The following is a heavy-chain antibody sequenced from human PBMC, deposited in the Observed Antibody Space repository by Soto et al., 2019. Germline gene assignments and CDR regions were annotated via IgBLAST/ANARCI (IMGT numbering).Heavy chain of an antibody. CDR3: ARHLFSTWNMRTVMGMDV. Sequence: QEQLEESEGGVVQPGRSLGLSCAASGFTFSSYAMHWVRQAPGKGLEWVAVIWNDGTNKYYADTVKDRFTISRDNFRNTLYLQMSSLRDEDTAVYFCARHLFSTWNMRTVMGMDVWGQGTTVTVSS. CDR2: IWNDGTNK. CDR1: GFTFSSYA. J-gene: IGHJ6*02. D-gene: IGHD6-13*01. V-gene: IGHV3-33*01.